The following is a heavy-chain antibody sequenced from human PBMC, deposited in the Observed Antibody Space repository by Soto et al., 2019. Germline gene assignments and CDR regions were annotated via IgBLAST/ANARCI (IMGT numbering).Heavy chain of an antibody. Sequence: PSETLSLTCAFYGGSFIGYQWSWVRQAPGKGLEWIGEINHSGSTNYNPSLKSRVTISIDTSKNQFSLMLTSVTAADTAMYFCARYGEVTPRRYGMDVWGQGTTVTVSS. V-gene: IGHV4-34*01. D-gene: IGHD3-16*01. CDR1: GGSFIGYQ. CDR2: INHSGST. J-gene: IGHJ6*02. CDR3: ARYGEVTPRRYGMDV.